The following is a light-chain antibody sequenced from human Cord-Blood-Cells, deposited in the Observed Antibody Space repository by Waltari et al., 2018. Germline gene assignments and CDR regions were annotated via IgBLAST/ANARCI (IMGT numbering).Light chain of an antibody. Sequence: EIVMTQSPATLSVSPGERATLSCRAGQSVSSNLAWYQQKPGQAPRLLIYGASTRATGIPARCSGRGSGTEFTLTISSLQSEDFAVYYCQQYNNWPPWTFGQGTKVEIK. CDR2: GAS. J-gene: IGKJ1*01. CDR3: QQYNNWPPWT. CDR1: QSVSSN. V-gene: IGKV3-15*01.